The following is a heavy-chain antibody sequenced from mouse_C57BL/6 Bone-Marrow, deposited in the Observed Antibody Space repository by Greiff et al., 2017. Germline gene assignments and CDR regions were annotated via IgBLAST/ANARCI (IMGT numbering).Heavy chain of an antibody. Sequence: VHLQQSGAELVRPGASVKLSCTASGFNIKDDYIHWVKQRPEQGLEWIGWIDPEIGDTEYASKFQGKATITSDTSSNTAYLQLSSLTSEDTAVYYCSSFDGNYFDFWGQGTPLTVAS. CDR3: SSFDGNYFDF. J-gene: IGHJ2*01. CDR1: GFNIKDDY. D-gene: IGHD2-3*01. V-gene: IGHV14-4*01. CDR2: IDPEIGDT.